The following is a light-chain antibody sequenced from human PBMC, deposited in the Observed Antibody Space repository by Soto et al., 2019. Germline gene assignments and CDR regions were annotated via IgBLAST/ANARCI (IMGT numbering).Light chain of an antibody. Sequence: IVLTQSPAILSVSPGERATLSCRASQSISRSLAWYQQKPGQAPRLLISDASTRATGIPARFSGSGSGTEFTLTISSLQSEDFALYYCHQYNSWPPGTFGQGTKVDIK. V-gene: IGKV3-15*01. CDR1: QSISRS. CDR3: HQYNSWPPGT. CDR2: DAS. J-gene: IGKJ2*01.